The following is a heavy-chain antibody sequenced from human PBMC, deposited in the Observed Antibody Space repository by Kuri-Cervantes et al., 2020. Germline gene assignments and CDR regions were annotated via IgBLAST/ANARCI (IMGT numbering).Heavy chain of an antibody. CDR2: IIPIFGTA. V-gene: IGHV1-69*13. CDR3: AGPDIVVVPAAIPYYYYGMDV. J-gene: IGHJ6*02. D-gene: IGHD2-2*02. CDR1: GGTFSSYA. Sequence: SVKVSCKASGGTFSSYAISWVRQAPGQGLEWMGGIIPIFGTANYAQKFQGRVTITADESTGTAYMELSSLRSEDTAVYYCAGPDIVVVPAAIPYYYYGMDVWGQGTTVTVSS.